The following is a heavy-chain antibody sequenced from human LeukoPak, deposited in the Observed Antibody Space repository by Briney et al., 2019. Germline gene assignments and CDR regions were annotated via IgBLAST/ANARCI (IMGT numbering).Heavy chain of an antibody. D-gene: IGHD4-17*01. J-gene: IGHJ4*02. CDR3: AGGHGDLDY. CDR2: ISYDGSNK. CDR1: GFTFSSYA. V-gene: IGHV3-30-3*01. Sequence: GGSLRLSCAASGFTFSSYAMHWVRQAPGKGLEWVAVISYDGSNKYYADSVKGRFTISRDNSKNTLYLQMNSLRAEDTAVYYCAGGHGDLDYWGQGTLVTVSS.